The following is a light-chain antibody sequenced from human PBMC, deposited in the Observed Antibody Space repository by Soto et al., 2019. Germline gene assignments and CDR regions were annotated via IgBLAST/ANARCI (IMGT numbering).Light chain of an antibody. V-gene: IGKV1-5*01. J-gene: IGKJ2*01. CDR2: DAP. CDR1: QSISSW. Sequence: DIQMTQSPSTLSASVGDRVTITCRASQSISSWLAWYQQKPGKAPKLLIYDAPSLESGVPSRFSGSGSGTEFTLTISSLQPDDFATYYCQQYNSYPVTFGKGTKLEIK. CDR3: QQYNSYPVT.